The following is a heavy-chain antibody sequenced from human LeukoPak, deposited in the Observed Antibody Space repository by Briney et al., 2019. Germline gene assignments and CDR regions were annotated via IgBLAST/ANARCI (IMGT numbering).Heavy chain of an antibody. V-gene: IGHV1-24*01. Sequence: ASVKVSCKVSGYTLTELFMHWVRQAPGKGLERMGGFDPEDGETIYAQKFRGRVTMTEDTSTDTAYMELSSLRSEDTAVYYCATWLTYYYDSSGYPPANYWGQGTLVTVSS. J-gene: IGHJ4*02. CDR1: GYTLTELF. D-gene: IGHD3-22*01. CDR2: FDPEDGET. CDR3: ATWLTYYYDSSGYPPANY.